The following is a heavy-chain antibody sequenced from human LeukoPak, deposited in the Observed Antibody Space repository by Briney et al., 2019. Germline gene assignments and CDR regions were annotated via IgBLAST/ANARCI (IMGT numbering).Heavy chain of an antibody. Sequence: ASVKVSCKASGYTFTSYGISWVRQAPGQGLEWMGWISAYNGNTNYAQKLQGRVTMTTDTSTSTAYMELRSLRSDDTAVYYCARGPPYYDFWSGPYLYNWFDPWGQGTLVTVSS. J-gene: IGHJ5*02. D-gene: IGHD3-3*01. CDR1: GYTFTSYG. CDR2: ISAYNGNT. V-gene: IGHV1-18*01. CDR3: ARGPPYYDFWSGPYLYNWFDP.